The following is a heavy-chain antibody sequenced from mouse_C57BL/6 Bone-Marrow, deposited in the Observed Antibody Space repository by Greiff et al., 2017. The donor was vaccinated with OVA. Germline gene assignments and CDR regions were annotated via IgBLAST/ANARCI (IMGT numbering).Heavy chain of an antibody. CDR3: AREDYGSTPKDY. D-gene: IGHD1-1*01. V-gene: IGHV1-59*01. J-gene: IGHJ4*01. CDR1: GYTFTSYW. Sequence: QVQLQQPGAELVRPGTSVKLSCKASGYTFTSYWMHWVKQRPGQGLEWIGVIDPSDSYTNYNQKFKGKATLTVDTSSSTAYMQLSSLTSEDSAVYYCAREDYGSTPKDYWGQGTSVTVSS. CDR2: IDPSDSYT.